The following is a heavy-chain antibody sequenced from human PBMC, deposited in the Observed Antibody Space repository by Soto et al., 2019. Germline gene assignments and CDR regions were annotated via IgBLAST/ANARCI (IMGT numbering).Heavy chain of an antibody. CDR2: ISGSGCST. CDR1: GFTFSSYA. V-gene: IGHV3-23*01. CDR3: AKDSSSVTTFWADY. D-gene: IGHD4-17*01. J-gene: IGHJ4*02. Sequence: EVQLLESGGGLVQPGGSLRLSCAASGFTFSSYAMSWVRQAPGKGLEWVSAISGSGCSTYYADSVKGRFTISRDNSKNTLYLQMNSLRAEDTAVYYCAKDSSSVTTFWADYWGQGTLVTVSS.